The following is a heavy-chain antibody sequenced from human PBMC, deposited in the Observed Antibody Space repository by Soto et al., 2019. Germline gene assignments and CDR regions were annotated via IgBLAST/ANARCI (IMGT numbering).Heavy chain of an antibody. CDR1: GFTFSSYA. Sequence: GGSLRLSCAASGFTFSSYAMSWVRQAPGKGLEWVSAISGSGGSTYYADSVKGRFTISRDNSKNTLYLQMNSLSAEDTAVYYCAKVLEAAGTYSYYGMDVWGQGTTVTVSS. CDR3: AKVLEAAGTYSYYGMDV. J-gene: IGHJ6*02. D-gene: IGHD6-13*01. V-gene: IGHV3-23*01. CDR2: ISGSGGST.